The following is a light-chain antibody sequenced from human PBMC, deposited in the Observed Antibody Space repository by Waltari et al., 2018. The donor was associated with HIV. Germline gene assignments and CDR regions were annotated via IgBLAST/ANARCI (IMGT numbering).Light chain of an antibody. Sequence: QSLLTQPASLFGTPGQRVNISCSGSNANIGRNFVTWLKQVPGAAPHFFMKSKAQGPPGLPYRMAVSKADSVASLASSRLQSDDEASYYCSTWDDTLNGLVFGGGTRLIVL. V-gene: IGLV1-44*01. CDR1: NANIGRNF. J-gene: IGLJ2*01. CDR2: SKA. CDR3: STWDDTLNGLV.